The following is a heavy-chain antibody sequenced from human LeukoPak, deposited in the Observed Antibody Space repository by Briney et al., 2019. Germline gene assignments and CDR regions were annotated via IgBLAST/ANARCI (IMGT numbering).Heavy chain of an antibody. J-gene: IGHJ3*02. D-gene: IGHD6-19*01. CDR2: MNPNSGNT. CDR3: ARGGIAVAAFDI. CDR1: GYTFTSYD. V-gene: IGHV1-8*03. Sequence: AASVKVSCKASGYTFTSYDVNWVRQATGQGLEWMGRMNPNSGNTGYAQNFQGRLTITRNTPISTAYMELSSLRSEDTAVYYRARGGIAVAAFDIWGQGTMVTVSS.